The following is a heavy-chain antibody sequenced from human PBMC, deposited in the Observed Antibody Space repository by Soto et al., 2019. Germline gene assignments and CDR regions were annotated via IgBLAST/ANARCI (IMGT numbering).Heavy chain of an antibody. V-gene: IGHV3-23*01. Sequence: GGSLRLSCAASEFTFSTYAMSWVRQAPGKGLEWVSGISGSGGGTYYADSVKGRFTISRDNSKNTVYLQMNSLRAEDTAVYYCAKPHREGYSTAFFHHWGQGTLVTVSS. J-gene: IGHJ4*02. CDR3: AKPHREGYSTAFFHH. CDR1: EFTFSTYA. CDR2: ISGSGGGT. D-gene: IGHD4-4*01.